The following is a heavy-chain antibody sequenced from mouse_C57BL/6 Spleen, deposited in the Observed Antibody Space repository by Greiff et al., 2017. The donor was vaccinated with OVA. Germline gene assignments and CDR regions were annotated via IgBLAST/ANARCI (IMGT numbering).Heavy chain of an antibody. D-gene: IGHD2-3*01. CDR2: ISDGGSYT. J-gene: IGHJ2*01. CDR3: ARDGVTTPYFDY. V-gene: IGHV5-4*01. Sequence: EVKLVESGGGLVKPGGSLKLSCAASGFTFSSYAMSWVRQTPEKRLEWVATISDGGSYTYYPDNVKGRFPISRDNAKNHLYLQMSHLKSEDTAMYYCARDGVTTPYFDYWGQGTTRTVSS. CDR1: GFTFSSYA.